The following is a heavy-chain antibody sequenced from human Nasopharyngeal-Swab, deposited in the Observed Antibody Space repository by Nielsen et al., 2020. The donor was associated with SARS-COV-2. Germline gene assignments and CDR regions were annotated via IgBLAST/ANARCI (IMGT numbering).Heavy chain of an antibody. CDR1: GGSISSSSYY. V-gene: IGHV4-39*01. CDR2: IYYSGST. J-gene: IGHJ6*02. D-gene: IGHD4-11*01. CDR3: ARDNYPYYYYGMDV. Sequence: SETLSLTCTVSGGSISSSSYYWGWIRQPPGKGLEWIGSIYYSGSTYYNPSLKSRVTISVDTSKNQFSLKLSSVTAADTAVYYCARDNYPYYYYGMDVWGQRTTVTVSS.